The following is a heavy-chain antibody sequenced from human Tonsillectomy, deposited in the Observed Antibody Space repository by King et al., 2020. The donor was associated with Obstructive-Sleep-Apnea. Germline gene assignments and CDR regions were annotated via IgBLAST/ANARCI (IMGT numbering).Heavy chain of an antibody. J-gene: IGHJ2*01. Sequence: QLVQSGSEVKKSGESLKISCKGSGYRFTDYWIGWVRLMPGKGLEWMGIIYPDDSETRYSPSFQGLFTISADKSVSSAYLQWGSLKASDTALYYCARFGGPRLAHWYFDFWGRGTLVTVSS. V-gene: IGHV5-51*01. CDR2: IYPDDSET. CDR3: ARFGGPRLAHWYFDF. CDR1: GYRFTDYW. D-gene: IGHD3-10*01.